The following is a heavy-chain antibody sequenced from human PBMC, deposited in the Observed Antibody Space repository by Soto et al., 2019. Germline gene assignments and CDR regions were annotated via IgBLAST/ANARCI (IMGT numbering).Heavy chain of an antibody. V-gene: IGHV3-74*01. J-gene: IGHJ3*01. Sequence: EMQLVESGGSLVQPGGSLRLSCAASGFTFSTYWMAWVRQAPGKGLVWVSRLNTDGSTTNYADSVRGRFTISRDNAKNTIYLQMNRLRVEDTALYYCARPRRTWSPFDAFDVWGQGTMVTVSS. D-gene: IGHD6-13*01. CDR2: LNTDGSTT. CDR1: GFTFSTYW. CDR3: ARPRRTWSPFDAFDV.